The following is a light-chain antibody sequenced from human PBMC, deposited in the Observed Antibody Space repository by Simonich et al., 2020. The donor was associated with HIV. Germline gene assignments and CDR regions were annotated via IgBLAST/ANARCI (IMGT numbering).Light chain of an antibody. CDR1: QSVSNK. J-gene: IGKJ1*01. CDR2: GAS. CDR3: QQYNNWPRT. V-gene: IGKV3-15*01. Sequence: EIVMTQSPATLSVSPGERATLSCRASQSVSNKLAWYQQKLGQAPRLLIYGASTRATGTPARFSGSGSGTEFTLTITSMQSEDFAVYYCQQYNNWPRTFGQGTKVEIK.